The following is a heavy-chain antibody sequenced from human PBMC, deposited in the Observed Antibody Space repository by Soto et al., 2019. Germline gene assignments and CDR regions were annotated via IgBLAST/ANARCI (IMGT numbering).Heavy chain of an antibody. J-gene: IGHJ5*02. CDR1: GGSLSGYC. CDR3: ARGCQSSGWNCWFDP. V-gene: IGHV4-34*01. Sequence: QVQLQQWGAGLLKPSETLSLTCAIYGGSLSGYCWSWIRQPPGKGLEWIGEINHSGSTNYNPSLKSRVTISVDTSKNQFSLKLTSVTAADTAVYYCARGCQSSGWNCWFDPWGLGTLVTVSS. D-gene: IGHD6-19*01. CDR2: INHSGST.